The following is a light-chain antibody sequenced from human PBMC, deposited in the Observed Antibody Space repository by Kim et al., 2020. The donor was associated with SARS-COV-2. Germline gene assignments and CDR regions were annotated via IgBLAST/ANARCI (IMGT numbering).Light chain of an antibody. CDR1: DSNFGAGYD. CDR2: GNT. J-gene: IGLJ3*02. V-gene: IGLV1-40*01. Sequence: GRRVIISCAGGDSNFGAGYDVHWYQQLPKRAPKLLIHGNTIRPSGVPDRFSASKSGNSASLAIAGLQFEDEAEYFCLSYDRRMGWVFGGGTQLTVL. CDR3: LSYDRRMGWV.